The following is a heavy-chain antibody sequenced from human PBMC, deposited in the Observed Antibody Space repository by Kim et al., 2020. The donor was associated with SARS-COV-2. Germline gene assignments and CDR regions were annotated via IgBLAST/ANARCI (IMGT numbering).Heavy chain of an antibody. CDR3: AREGVMGYYGMDV. Sequence: SETLSLTCTVSGGSISSYYWSWIRQPPGKGLEWIGYIYYSGSTNYNPSLKSRVTISVDTSKNQFSLKLSSVTAADTAVYYCAREGVMGYYGMDVWGQGTTVTVSS. D-gene: IGHD3-16*01. V-gene: IGHV4-59*13. CDR2: IYYSGST. CDR1: GGSISSYY. J-gene: IGHJ6*02.